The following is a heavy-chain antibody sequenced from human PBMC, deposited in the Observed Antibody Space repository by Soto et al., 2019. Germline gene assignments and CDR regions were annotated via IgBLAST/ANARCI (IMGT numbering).Heavy chain of an antibody. CDR3: AGYYYGSGSYYTGSAFDI. V-gene: IGHV1-3*01. CDR2: INAGNGNT. Sequence: QVQLVQSGAEVKKPGASVKVSCKASGYTFTSYAMHWARQAPGQRLEWMGWINAGNGNTKYSQKFQGRVTITRDTSASTAYMELSSLRSEDTAVYYCAGYYYGSGSYYTGSAFDIWGQGTMVTVSS. CDR1: GYTFTSYA. D-gene: IGHD3-10*01. J-gene: IGHJ3*02.